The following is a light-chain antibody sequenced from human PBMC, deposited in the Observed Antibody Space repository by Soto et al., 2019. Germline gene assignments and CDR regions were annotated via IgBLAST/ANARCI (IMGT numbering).Light chain of an antibody. Sequence: QSVLTQPPSASGTPGQRVTISCSGCISNIGSNPVYWHQHLPGTAPKLLVYRNNQRPSGVPDRFSDSKSGTSAFLAISGLRYEDEADYYCAAWDDRLSDYVFGNGNKVTVL. CDR3: AAWDDRLSDYV. J-gene: IGLJ1*01. V-gene: IGLV1-47*01. CDR2: RNN. CDR1: ISNIGSNP.